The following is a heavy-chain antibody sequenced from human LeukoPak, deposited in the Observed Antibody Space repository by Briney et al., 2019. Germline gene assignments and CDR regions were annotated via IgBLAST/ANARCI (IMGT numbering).Heavy chain of an antibody. J-gene: IGHJ6*03. CDR2: IYDSGST. CDR3: ARPMVTSGYYYYYMDV. V-gene: IGHV4-59*01. D-gene: IGHD5-24*01. CDR1: GETISSYY. Sequence: SETLSLTCIVSGETISSYYWSWMRQPPGQGLEWIGRIYDSGSTNYNPSLKSRVIISGDASKNQFSLRLSSVTSADAALYYCARPMVTSGYYYYYMDVSGEGATVTVSS.